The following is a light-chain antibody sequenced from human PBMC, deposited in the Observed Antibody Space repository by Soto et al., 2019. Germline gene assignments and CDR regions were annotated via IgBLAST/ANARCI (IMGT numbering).Light chain of an antibody. CDR3: QQGYTSRIT. V-gene: IGKV1-39*01. CDR1: QSVGKH. Sequence: DIQMTQSPSSLAASVGDSFTVTCRAIQSVGKHLNWYQQKPGKAPKFLIYGASTLQSGVPSRFSGSGSGTDFTLTVSSLQPEDFATYYCQQGYTSRITFGQGTRLENK. CDR2: GAS. J-gene: IGKJ5*01.